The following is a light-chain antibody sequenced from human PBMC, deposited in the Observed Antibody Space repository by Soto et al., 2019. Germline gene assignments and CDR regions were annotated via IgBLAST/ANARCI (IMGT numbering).Light chain of an antibody. CDR2: DAS. J-gene: IGKJ5*01. CDR3: QQRDNWFT. CDR1: QSVSDY. Sequence: PGERATLSCRASQSVSDYLAWYQQKPGQAPRLLIYDASNRATGIPARFSGSGSGTDFILTISSLEPEDFAVYYCQQRDNWFTFGQGTRLEIK. V-gene: IGKV3-11*01.